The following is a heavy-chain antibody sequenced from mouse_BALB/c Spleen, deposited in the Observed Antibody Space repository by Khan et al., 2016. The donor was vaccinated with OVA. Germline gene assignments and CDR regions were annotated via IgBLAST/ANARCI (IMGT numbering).Heavy chain of an antibody. CDR2: IWAGGST. CDR1: GFSLTSHG. V-gene: IGHV2-9*02. J-gene: IGHJ2*01. CDR3: ARNREPDYFDY. Sequence: VELVESGPGLVAPSQSLSITCTVSGFSLTSHGVHWVRQPPGKGLEWLGVIWAGGSTNYNSALMSRRSISKDSSKSQVFLKMNSLQTDDTAMYYCARNREPDYFDYWGQGTTLTVSS.